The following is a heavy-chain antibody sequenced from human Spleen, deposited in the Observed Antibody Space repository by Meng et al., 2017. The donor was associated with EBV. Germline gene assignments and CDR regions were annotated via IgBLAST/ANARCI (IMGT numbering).Heavy chain of an antibody. V-gene: IGHV4-34*12. Sequence: QAQLTHVGAGLFKPCGTLSPPRPVDGDPFSASYWGWIRPPPGRGLEWIGDVIHSGNTSYSPSLKSRVTISVDTSKRQFSLKLRSMTAADTAVYYCATGWGKANYWGQGTLVTVSS. J-gene: IGHJ4*02. CDR3: ATGWGKANY. CDR1: GDPFSASY. CDR2: VIHSGNT. D-gene: IGHD3-16*01.